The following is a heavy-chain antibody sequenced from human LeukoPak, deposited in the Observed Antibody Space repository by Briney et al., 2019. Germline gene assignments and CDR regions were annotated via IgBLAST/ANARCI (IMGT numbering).Heavy chain of an antibody. V-gene: IGHV1-69*13. J-gene: IGHJ4*02. CDR3: ARAGSYDSSGYPDY. CDR2: IIPIFGTA. Sequence: ASVKVSCKASRGTFSSYAISWVRQAPGQGLEWMGGIIPIFGTANYAQKFQGRVTITADESTSTAYMELSSLRPEDTAVYYCARAGSYDSSGYPDYWGQGTLVTVSS. D-gene: IGHD3-22*01. CDR1: RGTFSSYA.